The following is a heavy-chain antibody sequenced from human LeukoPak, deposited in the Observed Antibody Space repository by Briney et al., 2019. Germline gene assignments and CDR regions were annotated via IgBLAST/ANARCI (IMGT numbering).Heavy chain of an antibody. D-gene: IGHD5-12*01. CDR3: AGGSSGIYSGYEIDY. CDR2: IKQDGSEK. V-gene: IGHV3-7*01. J-gene: IGHJ4*02. Sequence: GGSLRLSCAASGFTFSSYWMSWVRQAPGKGLEWVADIKQDGSEKYYVDSVKGRFTISRDNAKNSLYLQMNSLRAEDTAVYYCAGGSSGIYSGYEIDYWGQGTLVTVSS. CDR1: GFTFSSYW.